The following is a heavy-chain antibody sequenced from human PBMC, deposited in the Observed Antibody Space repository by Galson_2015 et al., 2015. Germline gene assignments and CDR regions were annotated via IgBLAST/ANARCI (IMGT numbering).Heavy chain of an antibody. Sequence: SLRLSCAASGFTFGKYGMNWVRRAPGKGLEWVSAININGADTYYADSVKGRFTISRDNSKNTLYLQMNSLRADDTAVYYCARDPWQGGYEGLFDFWGQGTLVAVSS. J-gene: IGHJ4*02. CDR2: ININGADT. V-gene: IGHV3-23*01. CDR1: GFTFGKYG. D-gene: IGHD5-12*01. CDR3: ARDPWQGGYEGLFDF.